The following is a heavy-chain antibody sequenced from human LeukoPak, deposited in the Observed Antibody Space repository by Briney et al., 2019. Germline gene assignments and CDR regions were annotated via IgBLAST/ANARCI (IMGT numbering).Heavy chain of an antibody. CDR1: GGSFSGSY. J-gene: IGHJ5*02. CDR2: INHSGST. CDR3: ARRRAGLRRDLWFDP. Sequence: PSETLSLTCAVYGGSFSGSYWTWIRQPPGKGLDWIGEINHSGSTNYSPSLKSRVTISVDTSKNQLSLKLRSVTAADTAVYFCARRRAGLRRDLWFDPWDQGTLVTVSS. V-gene: IGHV4-34*01. D-gene: IGHD2-15*01.